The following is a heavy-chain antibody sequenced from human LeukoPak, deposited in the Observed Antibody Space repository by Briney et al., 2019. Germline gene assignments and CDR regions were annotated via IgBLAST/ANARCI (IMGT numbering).Heavy chain of an antibody. CDR2: INHSGST. J-gene: IGHJ6*02. CDR3: ARAQRITMIVVVPAGYGMDV. Sequence: SETLSLTCAVYGGSFSGYYWSWIRQPPGKGLEWIGEINHSGSTNYNPSLKSRVTISVDTSKNQFSLKLSSVTAADTAVYYCARAQRITMIVVVPAGYGMDVWAKGPRSPSP. D-gene: IGHD3-22*01. V-gene: IGHV4-34*01. CDR1: GGSFSGYY.